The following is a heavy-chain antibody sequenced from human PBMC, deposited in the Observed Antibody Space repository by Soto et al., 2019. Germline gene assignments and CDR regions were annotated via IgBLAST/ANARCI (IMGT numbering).Heavy chain of an antibody. CDR1: GGSISSGDYY. Sequence: SETLSLTCTVSGGSISSGDYYWSWIRQPPGKGLEWIAYIYYSGNTYYNPSLKSRVTISLDTSKNQFSLVLSSVTAADTAVYSCARVPRGREPLLYSDPWGQGTLVTVSS. J-gene: IGHJ5*02. CDR2: IYYSGNT. D-gene: IGHD2-15*01. V-gene: IGHV4-30-4*01. CDR3: ARVPRGREPLLYSDP.